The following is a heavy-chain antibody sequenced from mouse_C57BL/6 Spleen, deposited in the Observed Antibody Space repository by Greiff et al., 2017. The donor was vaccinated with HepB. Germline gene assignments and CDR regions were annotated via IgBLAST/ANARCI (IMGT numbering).Heavy chain of an antibody. CDR3: AGDYGSSRDYFGY. CDR1: GYTFTSYW. J-gene: IGHJ2*01. CDR2: IHPNSGST. D-gene: IGHD1-1*01. V-gene: IGHV1-64*01. Sequence: VKLQQPGAELVKPGASVKLSCKASGYTFTSYWMHWVKQRPGQGLEWIGMIHPNSGSTNYNEKFKSKATLTVDKSSSTAYMQLSSLTSEDSAVYYWAGDYGSSRDYFGYWGQGTTLTVSS.